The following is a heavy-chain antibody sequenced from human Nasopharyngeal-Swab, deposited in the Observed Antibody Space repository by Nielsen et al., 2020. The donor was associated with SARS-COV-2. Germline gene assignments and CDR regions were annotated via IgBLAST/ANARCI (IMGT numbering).Heavy chain of an antibody. D-gene: IGHD3/OR15-3a*01. CDR2: MNQDGSER. Sequence: GSLKISCAGSGFIFSSYWMRWARQAPGKGLEWVADMNQDGSERRYVDSVQGRFTISRDNAKNSLYLQMNSLRAEDTAVYYCARDGDWNFGFWGQGTLVSVSS. V-gene: IGHV3-7*04. CDR1: GFIFSSYW. J-gene: IGHJ4*02. CDR3: ARDGDWNFGF.